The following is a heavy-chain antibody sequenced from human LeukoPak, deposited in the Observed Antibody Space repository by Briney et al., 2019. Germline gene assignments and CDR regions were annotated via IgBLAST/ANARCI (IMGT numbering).Heavy chain of an antibody. J-gene: IGHJ4*02. Sequence: PSDTLSLTCTVSGGSISSYYWSWIRQPPGKGLEGSGYIYYSGSTNYNPSLKSRVTISVDTSKNQFSLKLSAVTAADTAVYYCARAAYQPLLNFDYWGQGTLVTVSS. V-gene: IGHV4-59*07. CDR2: IYYSGST. CDR3: ARAAYQPLLNFDY. CDR1: GGSISSYY. D-gene: IGHD2-2*01.